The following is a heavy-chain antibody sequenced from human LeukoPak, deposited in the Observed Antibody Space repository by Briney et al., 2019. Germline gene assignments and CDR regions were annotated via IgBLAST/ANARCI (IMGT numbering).Heavy chain of an antibody. J-gene: IGHJ6*03. Sequence: ASVTVSCKVSGYALTELSMHWVRQAPGKGLEWMGGFDPEDGETIYAQKFEGRVTMTEDTSTDTAYMELSSLRSDDPAVYYCARDPGGSGWYFYYYMDVWGKGTTVTVSS. CDR3: ARDPGGSGWYFYYYMDV. D-gene: IGHD6-19*01. V-gene: IGHV1-24*01. CDR2: FDPEDGET. CDR1: GYALTELS.